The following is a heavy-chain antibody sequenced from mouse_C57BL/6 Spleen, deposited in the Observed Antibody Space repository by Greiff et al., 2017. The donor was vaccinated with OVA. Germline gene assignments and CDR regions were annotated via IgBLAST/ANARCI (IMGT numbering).Heavy chain of an antibody. D-gene: IGHD3-2*02. CDR3: TRETAQATDYYAMDY. CDR1: GFTFSSYA. CDR2: ISSGGDYI. V-gene: IGHV5-9-1*02. J-gene: IGHJ4*01. Sequence: EVMLVESGAGLVKPGGSLKLSCAASGFTFSSYAMSWVRQTPEKRLEWVAYISSGGDYIYYADTVKGRFTISRDNARNTLYLQMSSLKSEDTAMYYCTRETAQATDYYAMDYWGQGTSVTVSS.